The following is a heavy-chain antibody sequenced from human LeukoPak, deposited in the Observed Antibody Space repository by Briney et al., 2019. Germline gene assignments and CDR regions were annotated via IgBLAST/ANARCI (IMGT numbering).Heavy chain of an antibody. CDR3: ARLPPTTYYYGSGSPHMDV. V-gene: IGHV1-69*13. J-gene: IGHJ6*03. CDR1: GGTFSSYA. Sequence: SVKVSCKASGGTFSSYAISWVRQAPGQGLEWMGGIIPIFGTANYAQKFQGRVTITADESTSTAYMELSSLRSEDTAVYYCARLPPTTYYYGSGSPHMDVWGKGTTVTVSS. CDR2: IIPIFGTA. D-gene: IGHD3-10*01.